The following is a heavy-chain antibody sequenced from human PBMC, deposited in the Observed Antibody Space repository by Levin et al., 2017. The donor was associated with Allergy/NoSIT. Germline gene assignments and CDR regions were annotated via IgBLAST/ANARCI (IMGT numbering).Heavy chain of an antibody. Sequence: ASVKVSCKASGYRFTDYYLHWVRQATGQGLEWMGRINTRTGGRKFLQKFEGRVIMTSDTSINTAYLEFSKLTSDDTAVYYCAMWDIDMTGFSAWGQGTLLTVSS. CDR1: GYRFTDYY. D-gene: IGHD3-9*01. J-gene: IGHJ4*02. CDR2: INTRTGGR. CDR3: AMWDIDMTGFSA. V-gene: IGHV1-2*06.